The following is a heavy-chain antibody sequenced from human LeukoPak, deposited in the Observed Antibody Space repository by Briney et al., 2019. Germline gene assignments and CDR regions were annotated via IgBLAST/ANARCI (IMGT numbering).Heavy chain of an antibody. CDR2: IYYSGST. V-gene: IGHV4-31*03. CDR1: GGSISSGGYY. D-gene: IGHD2-2*02. J-gene: IGHJ5*02. CDR3: ARGGYCSSTSCYRESWFDP. Sequence: SETLSLTCTVSGGSISSGGYYWSWIRQHPGKGLEWIGYIYYSGSTYYNPSLKSRVTISVDTSKNQFSLKLSSVTAADTAVYYCARGGYCSSTSCYRESWFDPWGQGTLVTVSS.